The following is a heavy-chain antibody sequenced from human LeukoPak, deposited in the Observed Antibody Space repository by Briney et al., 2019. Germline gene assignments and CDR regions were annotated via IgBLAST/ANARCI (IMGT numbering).Heavy chain of an antibody. CDR1: GYTFPSYD. Sequence: ASVKVSCKASGYTFPSYDINWVRQATGQGLEWMGWMNPNSGNTGYAQKFQGRVTMTRNTSISTAYMELSSLRSEDTAVYYCARRRITMVRGVKGDAFDIWGQGTMVTLSS. D-gene: IGHD3-10*01. V-gene: IGHV1-8*01. CDR2: MNPNSGNT. J-gene: IGHJ3*02. CDR3: ARRRITMVRGVKGDAFDI.